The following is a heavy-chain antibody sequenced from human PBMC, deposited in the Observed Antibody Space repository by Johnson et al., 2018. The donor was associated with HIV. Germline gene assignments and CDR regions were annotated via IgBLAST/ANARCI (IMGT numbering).Heavy chain of an antibody. Sequence: EVHLVESGGGVVRPGGSLRLSCAASGFTFDDYGMSWVRQAPGKWLEWVSGINWNGGSTGYADSVKGRFTISRDNAKRSLYLQMNSRRVEDTALFFCARDRYPPYDAFGMWGQGTMVTVAS. CDR1: GFTFDDYG. D-gene: IGHD1-1*01. CDR3: ARDRYPPYDAFGM. J-gene: IGHJ3*02. CDR2: INWNGGST. V-gene: IGHV3-20*04.